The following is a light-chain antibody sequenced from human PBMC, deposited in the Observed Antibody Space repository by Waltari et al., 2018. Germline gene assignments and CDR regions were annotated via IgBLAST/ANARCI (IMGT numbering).Light chain of an antibody. CDR2: KAS. CDR1: QDIGTG. V-gene: IGKV1-5*03. Sequence: DIQGPQSPYTLSASGGDRVTITCRASQDIGTGLAWYQQKLGKAPKLLLYKASRLQSGVPSRFSGRWSGTEFTLTISSLQPEDFATFYCQPFDTYPWTFGQATKVDIK. CDR3: QPFDTYPWT. J-gene: IGKJ1*01.